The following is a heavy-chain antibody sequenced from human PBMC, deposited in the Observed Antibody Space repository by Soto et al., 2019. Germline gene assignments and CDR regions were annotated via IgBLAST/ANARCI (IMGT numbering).Heavy chain of an antibody. CDR3: AKESGYCSGGSCYYNFDY. V-gene: IGHV1-69*01. D-gene: IGHD2-15*01. CDR1: GGTFSSYA. Sequence: QVQLVQSGAEVKKPGSSVKVSCKASGGTFSSYAISWVRQAPGQGLEWMGGIIPIFGTANYAQKFQGRVTITEDESTSTAYRELSSLRYEDTAVYYCAKESGYCSGGSCYYNFDYWGQGTLVTVSS. CDR2: IIPIFGTA. J-gene: IGHJ4*02.